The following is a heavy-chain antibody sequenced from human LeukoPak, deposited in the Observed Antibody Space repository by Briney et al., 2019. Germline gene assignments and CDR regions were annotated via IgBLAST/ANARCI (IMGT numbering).Heavy chain of an antibody. D-gene: IGHD6-13*01. CDR1: GGSISSYY. CDR3: ARAGNGYSSSWYVSHFDY. CDR2: INHSGST. V-gene: IGHV4-34*01. J-gene: IGHJ4*02. Sequence: SSETLSLTCTVSGGSISSYYWSWIRQPPGKGLEWIGEINHSGSTNYKPSLKSRVTISVDTSKNQFSLKLSSVTAADTAVYYCARAGNGYSSSWYVSHFDYWGQGTLVTVSS.